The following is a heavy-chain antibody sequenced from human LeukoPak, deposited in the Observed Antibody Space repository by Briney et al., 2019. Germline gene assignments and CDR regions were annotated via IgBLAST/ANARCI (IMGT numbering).Heavy chain of an antibody. D-gene: IGHD1-26*01. CDR3: ARVAIWDGHYVDF. CDR2: TYTSGST. J-gene: IGHJ4*01. CDR1: GGSISSYY. Sequence: SETLSLTCTVSGGSISSYYCCWIRQPAGKGLEWIGRTYTSGSTNYNPSLKSRVTMSVDTSKNQFSLKLSSVTAADTAVYYCARVAIWDGHYVDFLGRGTLVTVSS. V-gene: IGHV4-4*07.